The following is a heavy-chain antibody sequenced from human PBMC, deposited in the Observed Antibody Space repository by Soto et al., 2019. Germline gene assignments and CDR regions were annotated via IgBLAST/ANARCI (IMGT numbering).Heavy chain of an antibody. CDR3: ARGASLTQYDY. V-gene: IGHV4-61*01. D-gene: IGHD3-16*02. CDR2: GSYSGTT. J-gene: IGHJ4*02. Sequence: QVQLQESGPGLVKPSETLSLTCTVSGVSVNSGSFYWAGIRQTPGKGLEWIGCGSYSGTTNYKPSLKSRVTLSVDTSRSPISLKVTSLPAADTAVYYCARGASLTQYDYGGQGTLVPVSS. CDR1: GVSVNSGSFY.